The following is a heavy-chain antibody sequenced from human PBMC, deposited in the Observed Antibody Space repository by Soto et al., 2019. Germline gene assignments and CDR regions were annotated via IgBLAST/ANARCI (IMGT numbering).Heavy chain of an antibody. Sequence: HPGGSLRLSCAASGFTFSSYWMHWVRQAPGKGLVWVSRINGDGSSTSYVDSVKGRFTISRDNAKNTLYLQMNSLRLEDTAVYYCARLDVCSDGSCHGGGQGTLVTVSS. J-gene: IGHJ4*02. CDR3: ARLDVCSDGSCHG. CDR1: GFTFSSYW. D-gene: IGHD2-15*01. CDR2: INGDGSST. V-gene: IGHV3-74*01.